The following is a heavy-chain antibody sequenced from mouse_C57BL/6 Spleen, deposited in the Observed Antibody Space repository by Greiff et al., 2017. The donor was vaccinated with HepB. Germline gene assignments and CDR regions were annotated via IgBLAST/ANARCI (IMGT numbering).Heavy chain of an antibody. Sequence: EVQLVESEGGLVQPGSSMKLSCTASGFTFSDYYMAWVRQVPEKVLEWVANINYDGSSTYYLDPLKSRFIISRDNAKNILYLQMSSLKSEDTATYYCARMGRRGSSHAMDYWGQGTSVTVSS. D-gene: IGHD1-1*01. V-gene: IGHV5-16*01. CDR2: INYDGSST. J-gene: IGHJ4*01. CDR1: GFTFSDYY. CDR3: ARMGRRGSSHAMDY.